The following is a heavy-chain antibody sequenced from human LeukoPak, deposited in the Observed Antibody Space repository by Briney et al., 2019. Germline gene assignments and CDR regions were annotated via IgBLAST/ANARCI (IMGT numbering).Heavy chain of an antibody. D-gene: IGHD2-21*01. CDR2: IRRKRYGETT. Sequence: GGSLRLSCTGFGFRFGDYSMSWVRQAPGKGLEWVGFIRRKRYGETTEYAASVSGRFTTSRDDSKSIAYLHMTGLKNEDTGVYYCARDDSPGDPWGQGTLVTVSS. J-gene: IGHJ5*02. V-gene: IGHV3-49*04. CDR1: GFRFGDYS. CDR3: ARDDSPGDP.